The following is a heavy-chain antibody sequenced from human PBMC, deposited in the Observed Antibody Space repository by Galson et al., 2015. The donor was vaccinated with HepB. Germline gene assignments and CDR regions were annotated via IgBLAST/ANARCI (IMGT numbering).Heavy chain of an antibody. CDR3: ARGLYDFWNRYYYFDL. Sequence: SLRLSCAASGFPFSSCTMGWVRQAPGKGLEWVSSISGSSTYIHYADSVEGRFTISRDNTKNSLYLQLNSLRAEDTAVYYCARGLYDFWNRYYYFDLWGRGTQVTVSS. J-gene: IGHJ2*01. D-gene: IGHD3-3*01. CDR1: GFPFSSCT. V-gene: IGHV3-21*04. CDR2: ISGSSTYI.